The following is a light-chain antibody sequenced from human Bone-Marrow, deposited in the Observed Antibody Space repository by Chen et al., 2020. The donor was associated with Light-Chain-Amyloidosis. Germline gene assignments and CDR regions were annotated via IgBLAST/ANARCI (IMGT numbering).Light chain of an antibody. Sequence: QSALTQPPSVSGSPGQSVTISCTGTSSDVGSYNRVSWYQQPPGTAPKLMIYEVSNRPSGVPARFSGSKSGNTASLTISGLQAEDEADYYCSLYTSSSTYVVFGGGTKLTVL. CDR1: SSDVGSYNR. J-gene: IGLJ2*01. CDR2: EVS. CDR3: SLYTSSSTYVV. V-gene: IGLV2-18*01.